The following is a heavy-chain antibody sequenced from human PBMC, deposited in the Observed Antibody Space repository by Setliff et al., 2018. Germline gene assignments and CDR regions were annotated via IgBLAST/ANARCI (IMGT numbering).Heavy chain of an antibody. J-gene: IGHJ6*03. CDR2: IYIGGSA. CDR3: AREQWLDPPGYYYMDV. Sequence: KTSETLSLTCTVSGGSISSYYWSWIRQHAGKGLEWIGHIYIGGSANYNPSLKSRVTMSIDTSKNQFSLKLNSVTAADMAVYYCAREQWLDPPGYYYMDVWAKGTTVTVSS. V-gene: IGHV4-4*07. CDR1: GGSISSYY. D-gene: IGHD6-19*01.